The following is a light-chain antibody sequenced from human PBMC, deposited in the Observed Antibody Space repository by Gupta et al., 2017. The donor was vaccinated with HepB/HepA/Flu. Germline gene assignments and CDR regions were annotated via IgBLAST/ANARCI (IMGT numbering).Light chain of an antibody. CDR3: QQRSNWPIT. J-gene: IGKJ5*01. CDR2: DAS. V-gene: IGKV3-11*01. CDR1: QSVSSY. Sequence: EIVLTQSPATLSLSPGERATLSCRASQSVSSYLAWYQQKPGQAPRLLIYDASNRATGIPARFSGSGSGTDFTLTISSLEPEDFAVYYCQQRSNWPITFGQGTXLEIK.